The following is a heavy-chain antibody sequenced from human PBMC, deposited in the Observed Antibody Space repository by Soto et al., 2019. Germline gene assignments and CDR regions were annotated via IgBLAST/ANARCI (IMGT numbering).Heavy chain of an antibody. CDR1: GFTFSNAW. CDR2: IKSKTDGGTT. J-gene: IGHJ3*02. CDR3: TTARWFGEFSVVGAFDI. Sequence: PGGSLRLSCAASGFTFSNAWMNWVRQAPGKGLEWVGRIKSKTDGGTTDYAAPVKGRFTISRDDSKNTLYLQMNSLKTEDTAVYYCTTARWFGEFSVVGAFDIWGQGTMVTVSS. D-gene: IGHD3-10*01. V-gene: IGHV3-15*07.